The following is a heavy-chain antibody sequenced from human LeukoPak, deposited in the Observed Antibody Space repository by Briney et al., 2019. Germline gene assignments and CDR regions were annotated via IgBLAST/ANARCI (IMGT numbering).Heavy chain of an antibody. V-gene: IGHV4-34*01. CDR1: GGSFSGYY. CDR3: ARAQGRGSGRGYYYYGMDV. Sequence: PSETLSLTCAVYGGSFSGYYWSWIRQPPGKGLGWIGEINHSGSTNYNPSLKSRVTISVDTSKNQFSLKLSSVTAADTAVYYCARAQGRGSGRGYYYYGMDVWGQGTTVTVSS. CDR2: INHSGST. J-gene: IGHJ6*02. D-gene: IGHD1-26*01.